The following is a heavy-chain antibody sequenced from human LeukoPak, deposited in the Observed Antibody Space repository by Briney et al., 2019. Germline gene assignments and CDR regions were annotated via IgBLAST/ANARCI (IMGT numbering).Heavy chain of an antibody. J-gene: IGHJ3*02. CDR3: ASHRGVTAAFDI. Sequence: PSETLSLTCAVYGGSFSGYYWSWIRQPPGKGLEWIGEINHSGSTNFNPSLKSRVTISVDTSKNQFSLKLSSATAADTAVYYCASHRGVTAAFDIWGQGTMVTVSS. CDR2: INHSGST. D-gene: IGHD3-10*01. V-gene: IGHV4-34*01. CDR1: GGSFSGYY.